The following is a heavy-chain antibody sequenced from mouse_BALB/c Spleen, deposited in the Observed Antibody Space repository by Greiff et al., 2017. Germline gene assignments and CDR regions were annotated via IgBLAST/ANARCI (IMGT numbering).Heavy chain of an antibody. J-gene: IGHJ4*01. D-gene: IGHD1-2*01. CDR3: ARNFPLLNYAMDY. CDR1: GYAFSSSW. V-gene: IGHV1-82*01. CDR2: IYPGDGDT. Sequence: VQLQESGPELVKPGASVKISCKASGYAFSSSWMNWVKQRPGQGLEWIGRIYPGDGDTNYNGKFKGKATLTADKSSSTAYMQLSSLTSVDSAVYFCARNFPLLNYAMDYWGQGTSVTVSS.